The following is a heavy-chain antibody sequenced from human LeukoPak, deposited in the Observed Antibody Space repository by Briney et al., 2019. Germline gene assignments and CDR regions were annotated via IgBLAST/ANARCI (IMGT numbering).Heavy chain of an antibody. CDR2: ISAYNGNT. Sequence: ASVKVSCKASGYTFTSYGISWVRQAPGQGLEWMGWISAYNGNTNYAQKLQGRVTMTTDTSTSTAYMELRSLRSDDTAVYDCASAYDYDFWRGYRFDPWGQGTLVTVSS. CDR1: GYTFTSYG. CDR3: ASAYDYDFWRGYRFDP. D-gene: IGHD3-3*01. V-gene: IGHV1-18*01. J-gene: IGHJ5*02.